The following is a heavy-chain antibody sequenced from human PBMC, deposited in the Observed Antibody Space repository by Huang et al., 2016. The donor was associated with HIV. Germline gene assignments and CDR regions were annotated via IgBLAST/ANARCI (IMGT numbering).Heavy chain of an antibody. D-gene: IGHD5-18*01. CDR1: GYSFISYW. CDR2: SYPGDSNI. J-gene: IGHJ6*02. CDR3: ARLRYVDTASNGMDV. V-gene: IGHV5-51*01. Sequence: EVQLVQSGAEVKKPGESLKISCKGSGYSFISYWIGWVRQMPGKGLEGLGISYPGDSNIRYSPSFQGQVTISADKSISTAYLQWSSLKASDTAMYYCARLRYVDTASNGMDVWGQGTTVTVSS.